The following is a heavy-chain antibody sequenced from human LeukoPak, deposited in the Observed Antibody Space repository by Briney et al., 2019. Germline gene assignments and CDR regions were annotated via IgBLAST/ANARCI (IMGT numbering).Heavy chain of an antibody. V-gene: IGHV1-8*03. D-gene: IGHD4-17*01. CDR3: ARATSLTASGYDY. Sequence: ASLKVSCKASGYTFTNYHINWVRQAPGQGLEWMGWINPNTGDRGYAQKFQGRVSITSDTSISTAYMELGSPRSEDTAVYFCARATSLTASGYDYWGQGTLVTVSS. J-gene: IGHJ4*02. CDR2: INPNTGDR. CDR1: GYTFTNYH.